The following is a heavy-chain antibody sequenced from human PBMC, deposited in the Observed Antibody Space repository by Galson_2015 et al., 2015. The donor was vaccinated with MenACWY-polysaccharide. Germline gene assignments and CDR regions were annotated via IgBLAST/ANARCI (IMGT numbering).Heavy chain of an antibody. Sequence: LEWIGRIHTSGSTNYNPSLQTRLTMSVDTSKNQFSLTLSSVTADDTAVYYCATRSTPVDNHAFDSWGQGTMVIVSS. D-gene: IGHD1-14*01. CDR3: ATRSTPVDNHAFDS. V-gene: IGHV4-4*07. J-gene: IGHJ3*01. CDR2: IHTSGST.